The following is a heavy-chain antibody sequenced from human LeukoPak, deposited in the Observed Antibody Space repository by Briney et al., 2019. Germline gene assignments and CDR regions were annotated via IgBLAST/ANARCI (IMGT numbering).Heavy chain of an antibody. CDR2: INPSGGST. D-gene: IGHD4-17*01. CDR1: GYTFTSYY. V-gene: IGHV1-46*01. Sequence: GASVKVSCKAYGYTFTSYYMHWVRQAPGQGLEWMGIINPSGGSTSYAQKFQGRVTMTRDMSTSTVYMELSSLRSEDTAVYYCASDDYGDLTPDYWGQGTLVTVSS. CDR3: ASDDYGDLTPDY. J-gene: IGHJ4*02.